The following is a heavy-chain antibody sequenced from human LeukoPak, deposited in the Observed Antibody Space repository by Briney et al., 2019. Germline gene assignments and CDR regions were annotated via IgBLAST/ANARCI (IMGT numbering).Heavy chain of an antibody. D-gene: IGHD6-13*01. CDR3: AKVYVGSWYAYDH. J-gene: IGHJ4*02. CDR1: GFTFDDYA. V-gene: IGHV3-43*02. Sequence: PGGSLRLSCTASGFTFDDYAMHWVRQAPAKGLEWVPLISGDGGTTDYADSVKGRFTISRDNRRNSLYLHMNSLRTEDTALYFCAKVYVGSWYAYDHWGQGTLVTVSS. CDR2: ISGDGGTT.